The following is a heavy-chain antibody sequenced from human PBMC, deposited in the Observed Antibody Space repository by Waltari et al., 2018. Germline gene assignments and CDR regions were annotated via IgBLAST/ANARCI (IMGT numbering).Heavy chain of an antibody. Sequence: EVQLVESGGGLVKPGGSLRLSCAASGFTFSSYSMNWVRQAPGKGLEWVSSISSSSSYIYYADSVKGRFTISRDNAKNSLYLQMNSLRAADTAVYYCARGSGGYNLLLDYWGQGTLVTVSS. CDR2: ISSSSSYI. D-gene: IGHD5-12*01. CDR3: ARGSGGYNLLLDY. V-gene: IGHV3-21*04. J-gene: IGHJ4*02. CDR1: GFTFSSYS.